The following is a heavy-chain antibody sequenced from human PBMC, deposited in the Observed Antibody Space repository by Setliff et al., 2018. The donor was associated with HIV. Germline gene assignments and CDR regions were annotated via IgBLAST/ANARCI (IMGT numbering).Heavy chain of an antibody. CDR2: MYYSGST. CDR3: ARVDYGDYDFDS. V-gene: IGHV4-39*01. Sequence: SETLSLTCAVSGGSIRSTIYYWGWIRQPPGKGLEWIGNMYYSGSTYYNPSLKSRVTISIDTSTNQFSLRLSSVTAADTAMYYCARVDYGDYDFDSWGQGTLVTVSS. J-gene: IGHJ4*02. D-gene: IGHD2-21*02. CDR1: GGSIRSTIYY.